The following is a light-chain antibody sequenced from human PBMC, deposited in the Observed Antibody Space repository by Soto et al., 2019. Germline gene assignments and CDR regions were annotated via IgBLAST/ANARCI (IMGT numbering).Light chain of an antibody. V-gene: IGKV3-15*01. CDR3: QHYNNWPPIT. CDR1: QTVSIN. J-gene: IGKJ5*01. CDR2: GAS. Sequence: EIVMTQSPATLSVSPGARAPLSCRASQTVSINLAWYQQNPGQAPRLLIYGASTRATGVPARFSGSGSGTEFTLTITRLQSEDLALYYCQHYNNWPPITFGQGTRLEI.